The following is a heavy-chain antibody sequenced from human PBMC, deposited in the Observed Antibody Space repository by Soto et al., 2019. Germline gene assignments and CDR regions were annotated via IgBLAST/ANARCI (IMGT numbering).Heavy chain of an antibody. CDR1: GYTFTSYA. V-gene: IGHV1-3*01. CDR3: ARASGITGTRLDY. CDR2: INAGNGNT. D-gene: IGHD1-20*01. J-gene: IGHJ4*02. Sequence: ASVKVSCKASGYTFTSYAMHWVLQAPGQRLEWMGWINAGNGNTKYSQKFQGRVTITRDTSASTAYMELSSLRSEDTAVYYCARASGITGTRLDYWGQGTLVTVSS.